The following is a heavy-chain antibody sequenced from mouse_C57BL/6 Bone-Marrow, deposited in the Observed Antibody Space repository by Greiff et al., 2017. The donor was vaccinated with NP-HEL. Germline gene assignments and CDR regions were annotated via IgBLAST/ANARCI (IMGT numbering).Heavy chain of an antibody. CDR2: INPSSGYT. Sequence: VKLLESGAELAKPGASVKLSCPASGYTFTRYCLHWVQQLPCQGLELIGYINPSSGYTKYNQKFKDKATLTADKSSSTAYMQLSSLTYEDSAVYYCVRGWLLPWFAYWGQGTLVTVSA. D-gene: IGHD2-3*01. CDR3: VRGWLLPWFAY. CDR1: GYTFTRYC. V-gene: IGHV1-7*01. J-gene: IGHJ3*01.